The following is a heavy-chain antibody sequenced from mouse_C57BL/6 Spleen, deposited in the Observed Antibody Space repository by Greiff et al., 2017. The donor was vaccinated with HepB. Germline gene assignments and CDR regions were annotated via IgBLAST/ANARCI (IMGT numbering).Heavy chain of an antibody. Sequence: EVQVVESGGGLVQPGGSLKLSCAASGFTFSDYYMYWVRQTPEKRLEWVAYISNGGGSTYYPDTVKGRFTISRDNAKNTLYLQMSRLKSEDTAMYYCARQGYYGSSPCAMDYWGQGTSVTVSS. CDR2: ISNGGGST. CDR3: ARQGYYGSSPCAMDY. J-gene: IGHJ4*01. V-gene: IGHV5-12*01. D-gene: IGHD1-1*01. CDR1: GFTFSDYY.